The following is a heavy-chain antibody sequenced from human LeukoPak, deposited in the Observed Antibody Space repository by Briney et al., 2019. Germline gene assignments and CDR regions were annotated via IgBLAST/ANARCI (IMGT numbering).Heavy chain of an antibody. CDR3: AILYRARITIFGLVIIPSWFDP. Sequence: SETMSLTCSDYGGSISSYYWSWIRQPQGKGLEWIGYIYYSGSNNYNPSLKSRVTISEYPSRHQFSLKLSSEAAAVTAVYYCAILYRARITIFGLVIIPSWFDPWGQGTLLTVSS. V-gene: IGHV4-59*01. CDR2: IYYSGSN. CDR1: GGSISSYY. D-gene: IGHD3-3*01. J-gene: IGHJ5*02.